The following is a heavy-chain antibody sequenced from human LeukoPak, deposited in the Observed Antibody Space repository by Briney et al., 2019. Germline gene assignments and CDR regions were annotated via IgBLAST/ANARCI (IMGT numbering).Heavy chain of an antibody. CDR2: IYYSEST. Sequence: SETLSLTCTVSGGSISSYYWSWIRQPPGKGLEWIGYIYYSESTNYNPSLKSRVTISVDTSKNQFSLKLSSVTAADTAVYYCARGFYLDAFDIWGQGTMVTVSS. V-gene: IGHV4-59*01. CDR3: ARGFYLDAFDI. CDR1: GGSISSYY. D-gene: IGHD2/OR15-2a*01. J-gene: IGHJ3*02.